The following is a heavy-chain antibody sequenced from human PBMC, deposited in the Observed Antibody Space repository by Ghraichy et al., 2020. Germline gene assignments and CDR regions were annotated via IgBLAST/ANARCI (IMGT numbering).Heavy chain of an antibody. CDR3: AKSPRILGVSGLGLNWFDP. Sequence: GESLRLSCAASGFTFSSYAMSWVRQAPGKGLEWVSAISGSGGSTYYADSVKGRFTISRDNSKNTLYLQMNSLRAEDTAVYYCAKSPRILGVSGLGLNWFDPWGQGTLVTVSS. CDR1: GFTFSSYA. D-gene: IGHD3-10*01. CDR2: ISGSGGST. J-gene: IGHJ5*02. V-gene: IGHV3-23*01.